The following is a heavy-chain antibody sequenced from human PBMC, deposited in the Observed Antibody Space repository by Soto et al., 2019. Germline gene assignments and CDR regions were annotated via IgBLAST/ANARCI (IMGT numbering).Heavy chain of an antibody. V-gene: IGHV4-4*07. CDR2: TYITGDS. Sequence: SETLSLTXTISGGSITSYYWSWIRQPAGKGLERIGRTYITGDSNYSPSLKSRVTMSLDTSKNQFSLKLSSATAADTAVYYCARDMRVFGGMDVWGRGTTVTVSS. D-gene: IGHD3-3*01. J-gene: IGHJ6*02. CDR3: ARDMRVFGGMDV. CDR1: GGSITSYY.